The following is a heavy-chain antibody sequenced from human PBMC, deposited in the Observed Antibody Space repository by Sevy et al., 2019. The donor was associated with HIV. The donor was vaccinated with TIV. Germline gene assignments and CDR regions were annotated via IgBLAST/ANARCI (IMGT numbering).Heavy chain of an antibody. J-gene: IGHJ4*02. CDR3: ARGGPGSTYYYDSSGYPN. Sequence: GGSLRLSCAASGFIVSSNYMSWVRQAPGKGLEWVSVIYSGGSTYYADSVKGRFTISRDNSKNTLYLQMNSPRVEDTAVYYCARGGPGSTYYYDSSGYPNWGQGTLVTVSS. CDR1: GFIVSSNY. D-gene: IGHD3-22*01. V-gene: IGHV3-53*01. CDR2: IYSGGST.